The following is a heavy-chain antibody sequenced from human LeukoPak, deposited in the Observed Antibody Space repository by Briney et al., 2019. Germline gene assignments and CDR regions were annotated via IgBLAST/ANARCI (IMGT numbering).Heavy chain of an antibody. D-gene: IGHD4-11*01. CDR2: IYPGDSKT. CDR3: ARSAYSAEDY. J-gene: IGHJ4*02. CDR1: GYSFTNYW. V-gene: IGHV5-51*01. Sequence: GESLKISCKGSGYSFTNYWIARVRQMPGKGLEWMGMIYPGDSKTRYSPSFQGQVTLSVDKSISTAYLQWSSLKASDTAIFYCARSAYSAEDYWGQGTLVTVSS.